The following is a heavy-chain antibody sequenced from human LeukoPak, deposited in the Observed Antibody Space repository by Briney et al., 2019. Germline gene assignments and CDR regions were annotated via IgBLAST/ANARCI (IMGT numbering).Heavy chain of an antibody. CDR2: IYYNGNT. Sequence: SETLSLTCAVSGGSISGSSYFWGWIRQPPGKGLEWIGSIYYNGNTYYNPSLKSRVTISVDTSKNQFSLKLSSVTAADTAVYYCARLKEGIDYWGQGTLVTVSS. V-gene: IGHV4-39*01. J-gene: IGHJ4*02. CDR1: GGSISGSSYF. CDR3: ARLKEGIDY. D-gene: IGHD3-10*01.